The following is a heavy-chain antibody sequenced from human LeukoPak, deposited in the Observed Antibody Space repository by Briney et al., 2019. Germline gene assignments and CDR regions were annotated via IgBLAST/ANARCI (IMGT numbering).Heavy chain of an antibody. CDR1: GGSISSHY. V-gene: IGHV4-59*08. CDR2: TNHVGNS. CDR3: ARHYDGRERGSFYEDH. D-gene: IGHD1-26*01. Sequence: KPSETLSLTCTVSGGSISSHYWSWIRQPPGKGLQWIGYTNHVGNSDFNPSLKSRVTISVDTPKNQFSLKLSSVTAADTAVYYCARHYDGRERGSFYEDHWGQGTLVIVSS. J-gene: IGHJ4*02.